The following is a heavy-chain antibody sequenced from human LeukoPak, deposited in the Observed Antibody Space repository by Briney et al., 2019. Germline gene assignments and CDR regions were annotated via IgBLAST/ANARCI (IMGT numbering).Heavy chain of an antibody. CDR1: GFTFSSYG. CDR3: AKDRKREGYFDY. J-gene: IGHJ4*02. Sequence: PGGSLRLSCAASGFTFSSYGMHWVRQAPGKGLEWVAVISYDGSNKYYADSVKGRFTISRDNSKNTLYLQMNSLRAEDTAVYYCAKDRKREGYFDYWGQGTLVTVSS. CDR2: ISYDGSNK. V-gene: IGHV3-30*18.